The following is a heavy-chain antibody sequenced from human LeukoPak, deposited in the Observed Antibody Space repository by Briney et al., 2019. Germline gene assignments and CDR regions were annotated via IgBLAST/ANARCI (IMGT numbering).Heavy chain of an antibody. CDR3: ARGRAVAGTTKYYFDY. CDR1: GYTFTGYY. CDR2: INPNSGGT. V-gene: IGHV1-2*02. Sequence: ASVKVSCKASGYTFTGYYMHWVRQAPGQGLEWMGWINPNSGGTNYAQKFQGRVTMTRDTSISTAYMELSRLRSDDTAVYYCARGRAVAGTTKYYFDYWGQGTLVTVSS. D-gene: IGHD6-19*01. J-gene: IGHJ4*02.